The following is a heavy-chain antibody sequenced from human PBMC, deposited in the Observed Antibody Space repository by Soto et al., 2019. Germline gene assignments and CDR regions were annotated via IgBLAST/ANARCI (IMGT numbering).Heavy chain of an antibody. CDR2: ISYDGSNK. Sequence: QVRLVESGGGVVQPGRSLRLSCAASGFNFSSHGMHWARQAPGKGLEWVAVISYDGSNKYYADSVKGRFTISRDNSKNTLYLQMNSLRAEDTAVYYCAKDQKSGVLWFCSCGTDVWGQGTTVTVSS. V-gene: IGHV3-30*18. J-gene: IGHJ6*02. CDR3: AKDQKSGVLWFCSCGTDV. CDR1: GFNFSSHG. D-gene: IGHD3-10*01.